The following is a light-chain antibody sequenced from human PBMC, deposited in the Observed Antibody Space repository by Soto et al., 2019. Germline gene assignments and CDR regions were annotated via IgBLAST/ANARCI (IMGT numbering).Light chain of an antibody. J-gene: IGKJ2*01. V-gene: IGKV3-20*01. CDR1: QSINSSY. CDR2: GAS. Sequence: EIVLTQSPGTLSLSPGERATLSCRASQSINSSYLAWYQQKPGQAPRRLIYGASSRATGIPDRFSGCGSGTDFTLTASRLEPEDFAVYSCQQYGRSPTFGQGTKLEIK. CDR3: QQYGRSPT.